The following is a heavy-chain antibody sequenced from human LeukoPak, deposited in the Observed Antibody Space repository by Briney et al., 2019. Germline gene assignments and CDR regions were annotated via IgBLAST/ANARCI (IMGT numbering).Heavy chain of an antibody. J-gene: IGHJ4*02. V-gene: IGHV3-23*01. D-gene: IGHD6-13*01. CDR1: GFTFTSYA. CDR3: ARDPDSSSWYDFDY. Sequence: QSGGSLRLSCAASGFTFTSYAMSWVRQVPGMGLEWVSTIDRTAAYTYYADSVKGRFTISRDNSKNTLYLQMNSLRAEDTAVYYCARDPDSSSWYDFDYWGQGTLVTVSS. CDR2: IDRTAAYT.